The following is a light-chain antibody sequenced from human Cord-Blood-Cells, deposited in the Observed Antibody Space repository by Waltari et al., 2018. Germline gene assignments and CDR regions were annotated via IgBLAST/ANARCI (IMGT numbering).Light chain of an antibody. V-gene: IGLV4-69*01. CDR2: LNSDGSH. CDR3: QTWGTGIQV. CDR1: SGHGSYA. Sequence: QLVLTQSLSASASLGASVKLTCTLSSGHGSYAIACHPQQPEKGPRYLMKLNSDGSHSKGDGIPDRFSGSSSGAERYLTISSLQSEDEADYYCQTWGTGIQVFGGGTKLTVL. J-gene: IGLJ3*02.